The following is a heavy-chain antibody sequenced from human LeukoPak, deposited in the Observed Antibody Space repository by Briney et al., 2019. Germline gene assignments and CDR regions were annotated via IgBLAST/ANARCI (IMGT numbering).Heavy chain of an antibody. CDR1: GGSISSYY. V-gene: IGHV4-59*01. CDR2: IYYSGST. CDR3: ARWADCSNISCRKGFDY. D-gene: IGHD2-2*01. J-gene: IGHJ4*02. Sequence: SETLSLTCTVSGGSISSYYWIWIRQPPGKALEWIGYIYYSGSTSYNPSLKSRVTISVDTSKNQFSLNLSSVTAADTAVYYCARWADCSNISCRKGFDYWGQGTLVTVSS.